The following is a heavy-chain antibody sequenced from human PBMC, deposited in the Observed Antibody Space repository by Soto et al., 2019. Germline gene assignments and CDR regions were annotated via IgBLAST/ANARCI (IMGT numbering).Heavy chain of an antibody. D-gene: IGHD1-7*01. J-gene: IGHJ5*02. CDR2: ISSSSSYI. CDR3: ARGDRSLNNWKYGWFDP. Sequence: PGGSLRLSFAASGFTFSSYSMNWVRQAPGKGLEWVSSISSSSSYIYYAYSVKGLFTISRDNAKNSLYLQMNSLRAEDTAVYYCARGDRSLNNWKYGWFDPWGQGTLVTVSS. CDR1: GFTFSSYS. V-gene: IGHV3-21*01.